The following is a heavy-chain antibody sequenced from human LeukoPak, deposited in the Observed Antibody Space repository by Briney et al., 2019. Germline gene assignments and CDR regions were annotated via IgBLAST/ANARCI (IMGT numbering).Heavy chain of an antibody. V-gene: IGHV1-46*01. CDR3: ARVAGGYYDSSGYFDY. Sequence: ASVTVSFKASGYTFTSYYMHWVRQAPGQGLEWMGLINPSGGSTSCAQKFQGRVTMTRDTSTSTVYMELSSLRSEDTAVYYCARVAGGYYDSSGYFDYWGQGTLVTVSS. D-gene: IGHD3-22*01. J-gene: IGHJ4*02. CDR2: INPSGGST. CDR1: GYTFTSYY.